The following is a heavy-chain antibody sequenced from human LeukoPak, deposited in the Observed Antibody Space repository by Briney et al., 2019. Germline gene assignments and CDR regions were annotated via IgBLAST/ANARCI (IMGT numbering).Heavy chain of an antibody. J-gene: IGHJ5*02. Sequence: ASVKVSCKASGYTFTSYGISWVRQAPGQGLEWMGWISAYNGNTNYAQKLQGRVTMTTDTSTSTAYMELRSLRSDDTAVYYCARDSGTDLYYYDSSGYGPPFDPGGQGTLVTVSS. D-gene: IGHD3-22*01. CDR3: ARDSGTDLYYYDSSGYGPPFDP. CDR2: ISAYNGNT. V-gene: IGHV1-18*01. CDR1: GYTFTSYG.